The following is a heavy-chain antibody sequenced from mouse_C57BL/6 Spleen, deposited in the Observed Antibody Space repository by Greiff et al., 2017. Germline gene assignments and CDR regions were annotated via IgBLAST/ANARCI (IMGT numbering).Heavy chain of an antibody. CDR3: ARSYYYGSSYWYFDV. Sequence: VQGVESGAELVKPGASVKISCKASGYAFSSYWMNWVKQRPGKGLEWIGQIYPGDGDTNYNGKFKGKATLTADKSSSTAYMQLSSLTSEDSAVYFCARSYYYGSSYWYFDVWGTGTTVTVSS. CDR2: IYPGDGDT. CDR1: GYAFSSYW. V-gene: IGHV1-80*01. J-gene: IGHJ1*03. D-gene: IGHD1-1*01.